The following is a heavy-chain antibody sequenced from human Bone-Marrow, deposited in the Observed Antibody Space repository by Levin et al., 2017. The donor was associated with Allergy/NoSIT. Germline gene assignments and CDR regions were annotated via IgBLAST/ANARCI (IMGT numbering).Heavy chain of an antibody. CDR2: IYPGDSDT. CDR1: GFSFTSNW. CDR3: ARGRTGGPAALFDY. J-gene: IGHJ4*02. D-gene: IGHD1-1*01. V-gene: IGHV5-51*01. Sequence: GESLKISCKGSGFSFTSNWIGWVRQMPGKGLEWMGIIYPGDSDTRYGPSFRGQVTISADKSINTAYLHWRSLKAPDSAMYYCARGRTGGPAALFDYWGQGSLVTVSS.